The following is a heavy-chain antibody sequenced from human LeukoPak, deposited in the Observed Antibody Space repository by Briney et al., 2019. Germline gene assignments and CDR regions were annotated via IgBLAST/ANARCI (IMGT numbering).Heavy chain of an antibody. V-gene: IGHV3-21*01. D-gene: IGHD6-19*01. Sequence: GGSLRLSCAASGFTFSSYSMNWVRQAPGKGLEWVSSISSSSSYIYYADSVKGRFTISRDNAKNSLYLQMNSLRPDDTAVYYCATTLGSGWKFDYWGQGTLVTVSS. CDR2: ISSSSSYI. CDR3: ATTLGSGWKFDY. J-gene: IGHJ4*02. CDR1: GFTFSSYS.